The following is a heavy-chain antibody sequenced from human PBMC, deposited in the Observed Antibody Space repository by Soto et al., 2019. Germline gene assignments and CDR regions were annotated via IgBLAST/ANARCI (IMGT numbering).Heavy chain of an antibody. V-gene: IGHV3-23*01. Sequence: PGGSLRLSCAASGFTFSNHFISWVRQAPGKGLEWVSAISDSGDNTYYADSVKGRFTISRDNSKNTVFLQMNSLRADDTAVYYCAKGYYCGVISCWGLKASWGQGTLVTVSS. CDR2: ISDSGDNT. CDR1: GFTFSNHF. J-gene: IGHJ5*02. D-gene: IGHD2-21*01. CDR3: AKGYYCGVISCWGLKAS.